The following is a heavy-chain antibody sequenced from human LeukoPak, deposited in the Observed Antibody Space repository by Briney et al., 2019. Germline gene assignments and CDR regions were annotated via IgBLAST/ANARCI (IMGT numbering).Heavy chain of an antibody. CDR3: ARDGLGVVPAVSRY. CDR1: GFAFSSFW. J-gene: IGHJ4*02. CDR2: IKQDGSEK. V-gene: IGHV3-7*01. D-gene: IGHD2-2*01. Sequence: GGSLRLSCVASGFAFSSFWMSWVRQAPGKGLEWVATIKQDGSEKYYVESVKGRFTISRDTAKKSLDLQMNNLRAEDTAVYFCARDGLGVVPAVSRYWGQGTLVTVSS.